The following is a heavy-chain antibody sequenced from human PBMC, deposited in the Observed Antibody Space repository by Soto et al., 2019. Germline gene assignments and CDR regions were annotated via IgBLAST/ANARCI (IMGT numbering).Heavy chain of an antibody. V-gene: IGHV1-3*01. CDR3: AREWRGGYVDNYYYGMDV. CDR2: INAGNGNT. D-gene: IGHD5-12*01. Sequence: QVRLVQSGAEVKKPGASVKVSCKASGYTFTSYAMHWVRQAPGQRLEWMGWINAGNGNTKYSQKFQGRVTITRDTSASTAYMELSSLRSEDTAVYYCAREWRGGYVDNYYYGMDVWGQGTTVTVSS. J-gene: IGHJ6*02. CDR1: GYTFTSYA.